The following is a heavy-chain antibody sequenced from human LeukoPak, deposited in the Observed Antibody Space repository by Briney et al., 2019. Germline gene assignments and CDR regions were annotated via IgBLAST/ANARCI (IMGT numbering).Heavy chain of an antibody. D-gene: IGHD3-16*02. Sequence: PSETLSLTCTVSGVSISSYYWSWIRQPAGKGLEWIGRIYTSGSTKYNPSLESRVTMSVDTSKNQFSLKLSSVTAADTAVYHCARDLLADCVWGSYRVEASDYYYCMDVGSQGTTVTV. CDR1: GVSISSYY. V-gene: IGHV4-4*07. CDR3: ARDLLADCVWGSYRVEASDYYYCMDV. J-gene: IGHJ6*02. CDR2: IYTSGST.